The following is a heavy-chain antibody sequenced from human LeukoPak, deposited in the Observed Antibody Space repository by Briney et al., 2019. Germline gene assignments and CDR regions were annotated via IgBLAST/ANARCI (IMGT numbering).Heavy chain of an antibody. CDR2: IGSTSI. CDR3: ARDGPPAGAGDFDY. CDR1: GFSTRTCS. V-gene: IGHV3-48*01. Sequence: GGSLRLSCAASGFSTRTCSMGWVRQAPGKGLEWVSYIGSTSIYADSVKGRFTISRDNAKNTLYLQMNSLGAEGTAVYYCARDGPPAGAGDFDYWGQGTPVTVSS. J-gene: IGHJ4*02. D-gene: IGHD3-10*01.